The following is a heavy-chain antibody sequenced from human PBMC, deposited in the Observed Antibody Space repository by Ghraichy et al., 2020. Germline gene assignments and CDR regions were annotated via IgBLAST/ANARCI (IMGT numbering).Heavy chain of an antibody. CDR2: ISGSGIGT. Sequence: LSLTCAASGFTFTNYAMSWVRQAPGKGLELVSSISGSGIGTYYADSVKGRFTISRDNSKNKVSLQMNSLKAEDTAVYYCAKTRKNGYNSVNNWGQGTLVPVPS. D-gene: IGHD5-24*01. J-gene: IGHJ4*02. CDR1: GFTFTNYA. CDR3: AKTRKNGYNSVNN. V-gene: IGHV3-23*01.